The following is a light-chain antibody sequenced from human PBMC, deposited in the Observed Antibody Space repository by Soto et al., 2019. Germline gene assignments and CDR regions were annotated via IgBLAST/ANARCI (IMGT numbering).Light chain of an antibody. V-gene: IGKV3-20*01. Sequence: EIVLTQSPGTLSLSPGERATLSCRASQSVSSSYLAWYQQKPGQAPRLLIYGGSSRATGSPDRFSGSGSGTNFTLIISRLEPEDFAVDYCQQYGSSPKTFGQGTKVEI. J-gene: IGKJ1*01. CDR1: QSVSSSY. CDR3: QQYGSSPKT. CDR2: GGS.